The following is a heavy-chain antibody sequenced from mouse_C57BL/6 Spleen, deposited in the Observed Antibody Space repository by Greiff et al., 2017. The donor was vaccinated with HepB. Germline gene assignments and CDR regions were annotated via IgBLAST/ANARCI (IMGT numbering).Heavy chain of an antibody. CDR3: ARDTYYYGSLYYFDY. CDR1: GYSITSGYY. CDR2: ISYDGSN. J-gene: IGHJ2*01. D-gene: IGHD1-1*01. Sequence: EVKVEESGPGLVKPSQSLSLTCSVTGYSITSGYYWNWIRQFPGNKLEWMGYISYDGSNNYNPSLKNRISITRDTSKNQFFLKLNSVTTEDTATYYCARDTYYYGSLYYFDYWGQGTTLTVSS. V-gene: IGHV3-6*01.